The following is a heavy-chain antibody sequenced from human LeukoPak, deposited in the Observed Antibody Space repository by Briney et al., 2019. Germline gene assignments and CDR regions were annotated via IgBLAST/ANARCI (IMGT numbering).Heavy chain of an antibody. V-gene: IGHV1-18*01. CDR3: ARDLGGGSYYGSWFDP. CDR1: GYTFTSYG. J-gene: IGHJ5*02. Sequence: ASVKVSCKASGYTFTSYGISWVRQAPGQGLEWMGWISAYNGNTNYAQKLQGRVTMTTDTSTSTAYMELRSLRSDDTAVYYCARDLGGGSYYGSWFDPWGQGTLVTVSS. CDR2: ISAYNGNT. D-gene: IGHD1-26*01.